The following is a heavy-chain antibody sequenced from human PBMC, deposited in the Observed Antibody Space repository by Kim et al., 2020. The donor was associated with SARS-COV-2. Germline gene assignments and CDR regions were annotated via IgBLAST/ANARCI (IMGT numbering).Heavy chain of an antibody. D-gene: IGHD3-10*01. CDR2: ISSSSSYI. CDR1: GFTFSSYS. V-gene: IGHV3-21*01. Sequence: GGSLRLSCAASGFTFSSYSMNWVRQAPGKGLEWVSSISSSSSYIYYADPVKGRFTISRDNAKNSLYLQMNSLRAEDTAVYYCARATPYYYGSGSYYKKSDDAFDIWGQGTMVTVSS. J-gene: IGHJ3*02. CDR3: ARATPYYYGSGSYYKKSDDAFDI.